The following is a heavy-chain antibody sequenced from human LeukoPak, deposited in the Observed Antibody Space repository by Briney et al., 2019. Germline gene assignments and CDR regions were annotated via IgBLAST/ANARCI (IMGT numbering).Heavy chain of an antibody. Sequence: PSETLSLTCTVSGGSLSSYYWSWIRQPPGKGLEWIGYIYYSGSTNYNPSLKSRVTISVDTSKNQFSLKLSSVTAADTAVYYCARAGDGESWFDPWGQGTLVTVSS. D-gene: IGHD3-10*01. CDR2: IYYSGST. CDR3: ARAGDGESWFDP. V-gene: IGHV4-59*01. J-gene: IGHJ5*02. CDR1: GGSLSSYY.